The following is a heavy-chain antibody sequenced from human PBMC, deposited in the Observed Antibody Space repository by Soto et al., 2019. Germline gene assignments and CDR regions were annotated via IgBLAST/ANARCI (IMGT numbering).Heavy chain of an antibody. J-gene: IGHJ4*02. CDR1: GFTFSSYG. D-gene: IGHD1-1*01. Sequence: QVQLVESGGGVVQPGRSLRLSCAASGFTFSSYGMHWVRQAPGRGLEWVTVISYDGKGAYYAYSVKGRFTISRDNSKNTLYLQMNSLRTEYTAMYYCAKEGPITNWYFDYWGQGTLVTVSS. V-gene: IGHV3-30*18. CDR2: ISYDGKGA. CDR3: AKEGPITNWYFDY.